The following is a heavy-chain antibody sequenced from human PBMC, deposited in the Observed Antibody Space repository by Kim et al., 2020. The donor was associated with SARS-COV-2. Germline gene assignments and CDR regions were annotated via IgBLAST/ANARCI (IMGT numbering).Heavy chain of an antibody. CDR1: GYNFTNCW. D-gene: IGHD2-15*01. V-gene: IGHV5-51*01. CDR3: ARRYCSGGFCFFDY. Sequence: GESLKISCKGSGYNFTNCWIGWVRQMPGKGLEWMGIIYPGDSDTRYSPSFQGQVTISADKSISTAYLQWSSLKASDTAMYYCARRYCSGGFCFFDYWGQGTLVTVSS. CDR2: IYPGDSDT. J-gene: IGHJ4*02.